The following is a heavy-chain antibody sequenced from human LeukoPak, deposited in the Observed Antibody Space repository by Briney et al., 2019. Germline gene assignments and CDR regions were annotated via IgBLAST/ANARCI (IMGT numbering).Heavy chain of an antibody. CDR2: LDPSDSYT. V-gene: IGHV5-10-1*01. CDR3: ARQVLRQHVASGAMDV. J-gene: IGHJ6*04. D-gene: IGHD1-1*01. Sequence: GESLKISCKGSGYDFSSYWIAWVRQMPGKGLEWMARLDPSDSYTNYSPSFQGHVTISADKSISTAYLQWSSLKAADTAIYYCARQVLRQHVASGAMDVWGKGTTVTVSS. CDR1: GYDFSSYW.